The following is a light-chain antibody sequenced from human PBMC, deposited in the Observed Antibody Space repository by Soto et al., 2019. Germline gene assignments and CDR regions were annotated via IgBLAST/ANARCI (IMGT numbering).Light chain of an antibody. CDR3: SSYTSSSTL. Sequence: QSALTQPASVSGSSGQSITISFTGTSSDVGSYNYVSWYQQHPGKAPKLMIYEVSDRPSGISSRFSGSKSGNTASLTISGLQTEDEADYYCSSYTSSSTLFGTGTKVTVL. J-gene: IGLJ1*01. V-gene: IGLV2-14*01. CDR1: SSDVGSYNY. CDR2: EVS.